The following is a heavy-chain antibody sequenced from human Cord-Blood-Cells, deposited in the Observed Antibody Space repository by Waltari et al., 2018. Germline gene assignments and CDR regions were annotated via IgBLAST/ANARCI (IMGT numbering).Heavy chain of an antibody. CDR3: ARGLYYYGSGSYNY. CDR2: INHSGSR. Sequence: QVQLQQWGAGLLKPSETLSLTCAVYGGSFSGYYWSWIRQPPGKGLEWIGEINHSGSRHYNPTLKSRVTISVDTSKNQFSLKLSSVTAADTAMYYCARGLYYYGSGSYNYWGQGTLVTVSS. D-gene: IGHD3-10*01. V-gene: IGHV4-34*01. CDR1: GGSFSGYY. J-gene: IGHJ4*02.